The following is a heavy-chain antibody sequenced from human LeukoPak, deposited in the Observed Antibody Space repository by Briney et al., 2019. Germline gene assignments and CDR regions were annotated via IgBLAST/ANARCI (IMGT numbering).Heavy chain of an antibody. CDR3: AKRGVVIRVILVGFHKQAYYFDS. Sequence: GGSLRLSCAASGFTFSSYGMHWVRQAPGKGLEWVAVIWYDGSNKYYADSVKGRFTISRDNPKNTLYLQMNSLRAEDTAVYFCAKRGVVIRVILVGFHKQAYYFDSWGQGALVTVSS. CDR2: IWYDGSNK. J-gene: IGHJ4*02. V-gene: IGHV3-33*06. CDR1: GFTFSSYG. D-gene: IGHD3-22*01.